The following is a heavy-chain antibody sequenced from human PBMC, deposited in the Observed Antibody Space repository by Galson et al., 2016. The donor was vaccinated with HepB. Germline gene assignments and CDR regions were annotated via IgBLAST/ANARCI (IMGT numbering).Heavy chain of an antibody. V-gene: IGHV3-33*06. J-gene: IGHJ3*02. Sequence: SLRLSCAASGFTFSSYGIHWVCQAPGKGLEWVALIWYDGTNEYYADSVKGRFTISRDNFKNTLYLQMNSLRAEDTAVYYCAKDIGYCSGGTCPNDAFDIWGQGTMVTVSS. D-gene: IGHD2-15*01. CDR2: IWYDGTNE. CDR3: AKDIGYCSGGTCPNDAFDI. CDR1: GFTFSSYG.